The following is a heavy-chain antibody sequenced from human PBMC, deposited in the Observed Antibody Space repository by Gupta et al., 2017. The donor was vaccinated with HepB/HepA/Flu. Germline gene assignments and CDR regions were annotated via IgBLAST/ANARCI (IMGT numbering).Heavy chain of an antibody. J-gene: IGHJ5*02. CDR3: ARDMYSNNWFNPGWFDP. D-gene: IGHD2/OR15-2a*01. V-gene: IGHV1-46*03. CDR2: INPSDRST. Sequence: QVQLVQSGTEVKRPGASVNVSCKASGYTFTSYYIHWMRQAPGQGLEWMGVINPSDRSTIYAQKFQGRIAMTRDTSTSKVYMELSSLRSEDTAMYYCARDMYSNNWFNPGWFDPWGQRTLVTGSS. CDR1: GYTFTSYY.